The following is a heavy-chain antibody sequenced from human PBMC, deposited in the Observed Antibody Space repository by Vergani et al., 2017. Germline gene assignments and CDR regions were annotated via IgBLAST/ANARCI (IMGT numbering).Heavy chain of an antibody. CDR3: ATIGYRRWGYYFDY. Sequence: QLQLQESGPGLVKPSETLSLTCTVSGGSISSSSYYWGWIRQPPGKGLEWIGEICHTEDTKYSPSLKSRVTVSVDESRNLFSLRLNSVTAADTAVYYCATIGYRRWGYYFDYWGQGTLVTVSS. CDR1: GGSISSSSYY. J-gene: IGHJ4*02. D-gene: IGHD2-2*02. CDR2: ICHTEDT. V-gene: IGHV4-39*07.